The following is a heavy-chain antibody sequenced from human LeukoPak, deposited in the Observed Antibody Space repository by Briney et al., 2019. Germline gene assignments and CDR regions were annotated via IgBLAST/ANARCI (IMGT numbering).Heavy chain of an antibody. J-gene: IGHJ5*02. CDR2: IYYSGST. V-gene: IGHV4-59*12. CDR1: GGSISSYY. Sequence: KPSETLSLTCTVSGGSISSYYWSWIRQPPGKGLEWIGYIYYSGSTNYNPSLKSRVTISVDTSKNQFSLKLNSVTAADTAVYYCARDSQLAAAVWFDPWGQGTLVTVSS. CDR3: ARDSQLAAAVWFDP. D-gene: IGHD6-13*01.